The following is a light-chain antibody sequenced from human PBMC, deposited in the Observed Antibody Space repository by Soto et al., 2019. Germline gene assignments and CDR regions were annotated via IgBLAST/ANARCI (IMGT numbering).Light chain of an antibody. CDR1: SSDVGGYYY. Sequence: QSMLTQPPSASGSPGQSATIPCTGTSSDVGGYYYVSWYQQHPGKAPKLMIYEVSKRPSGVPDRFSGSKSGNTASLTVSGLQAEDEADYYCSSYAGTNTPYVFGTGTKVTVL. J-gene: IGLJ1*01. CDR2: EVS. V-gene: IGLV2-8*01. CDR3: SSYAGTNTPYV.